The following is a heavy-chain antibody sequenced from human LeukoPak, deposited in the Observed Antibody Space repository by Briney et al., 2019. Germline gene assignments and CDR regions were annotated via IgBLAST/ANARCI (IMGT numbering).Heavy chain of an antibody. Sequence: GGSLRLSCAASGFTFSSYSMNWVRQAPGKGLEWVSSISSSSSYIYYADSVEGRFTISRDNAKNSLYLQMNSLRAEDTAVYYWARDLRTPVVTGYWGQGTLVTVSS. CDR1: GFTFSSYS. V-gene: IGHV3-21*01. CDR3: ARDLRTPVVTGY. J-gene: IGHJ4*02. D-gene: IGHD4-23*01. CDR2: ISSSSSYI.